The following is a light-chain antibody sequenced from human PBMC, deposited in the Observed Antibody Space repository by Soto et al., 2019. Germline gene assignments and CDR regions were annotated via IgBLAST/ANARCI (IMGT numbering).Light chain of an antibody. CDR3: QQYNNWPPT. Sequence: EIVMTQSPATLSVSPGERATLSCRASQSVSSNLAWYQQKPGQAPRLLIYGASTRATGIPARFSGSGSGTDFSLTISSLQSEDFALYYCQQYNNWPPTFGQGTKVEIK. J-gene: IGKJ1*01. CDR1: QSVSSN. V-gene: IGKV3-15*01. CDR2: GAS.